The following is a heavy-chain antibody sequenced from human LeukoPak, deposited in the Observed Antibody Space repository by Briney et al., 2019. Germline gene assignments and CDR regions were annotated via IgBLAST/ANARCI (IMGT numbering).Heavy chain of an antibody. D-gene: IGHD1-1*01. V-gene: IGHV3-23*01. CDR3: SKLQLHDAAGRATTDY. Sequence: GGSLRLSCAASGFVFSTYGMRWVRQPPGKGLEWVSTISASGGDTYYADSVKGRFTISRDNAKNTVYLQMNSLRGEDTALYYWSKLQLHDAAGRATTDYWGQGALVTVSS. J-gene: IGHJ4*02. CDR2: ISASGGDT. CDR1: GFVFSTYG.